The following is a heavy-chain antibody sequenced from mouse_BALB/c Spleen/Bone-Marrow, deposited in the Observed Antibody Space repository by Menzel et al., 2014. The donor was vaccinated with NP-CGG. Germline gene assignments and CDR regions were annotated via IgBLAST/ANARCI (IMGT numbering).Heavy chain of an antibody. V-gene: IGHV3-1*02. CDR3: ARGGYYGSSYFDY. CDR1: GYSITSGYN. CDR2: IHYSGYT. D-gene: IGHD1-1*01. Sequence: EVQLQQSGPDLVKSSQSLSLTCTVTGYSITSGYNWHWIQQFPGNKLEWMGYIHYSGYTNYNPSLKSRISITRDTSKNQFFLQLNSVTTEDTATYYCARGGYYGSSYFDYWGQGTTPTVSS. J-gene: IGHJ2*01.